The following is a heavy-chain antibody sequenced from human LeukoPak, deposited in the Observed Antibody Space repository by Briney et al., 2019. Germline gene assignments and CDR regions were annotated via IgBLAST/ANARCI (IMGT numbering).Heavy chain of an antibody. CDR1: GGSISSYY. CDR2: IYYSGST. CDR3: ARSTTGTGFDY. D-gene: IGHD3-10*01. J-gene: IGHJ4*02. V-gene: IGHV4-59*01. Sequence: SETLSLTCTVSGGSISSYYWSCIRQPPGKGLEWIGYIYYSGSTNYNPSLKSRVTISVDTSKNQFSLKLSSVTAADTAVYYCARSTTGTGFDYWGQGTLVTVSS.